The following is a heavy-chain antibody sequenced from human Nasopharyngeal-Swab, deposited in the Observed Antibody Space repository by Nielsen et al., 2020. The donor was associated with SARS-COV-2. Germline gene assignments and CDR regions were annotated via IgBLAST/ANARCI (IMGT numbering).Heavy chain of an antibody. CDR2: INHSGST. J-gene: IGHJ6*02. V-gene: IGHV4-34*01. CDR3: ARGEDSSSSTHSIRYYYYGMDV. Sequence: SAALSLTCTVSGGSISSYYWSWIRQPPGKGLEWIGEINHSGSTNYNPSLKSRVTISVDTSKNQFSLKLSSVTAADTAVYYCARGEDSSSSTHSIRYYYYGMDVWGQGTTVTVSS. D-gene: IGHD6-6*01. CDR1: GGSISSYY.